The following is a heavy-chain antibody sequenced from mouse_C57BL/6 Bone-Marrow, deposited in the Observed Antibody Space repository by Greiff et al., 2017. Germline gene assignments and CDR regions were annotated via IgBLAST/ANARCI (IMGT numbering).Heavy chain of an antibody. V-gene: IGHV1-15*01. J-gene: IGHJ3*01. CDR3: AVLYDGYYEGFAY. D-gene: IGHD2-3*01. Sequence: QVQLQHSGAELVRPGASVTLSCKASGYTFTDYEMHWVKQTPVHGLEWIGAIDPETGGTAYNQKFKGKAILTADKSSSTAYMELRSLTSEDSAVYYCAVLYDGYYEGFAYWGQGTLVTVSA. CDR2: IDPETGGT. CDR1: GYTFTDYE.